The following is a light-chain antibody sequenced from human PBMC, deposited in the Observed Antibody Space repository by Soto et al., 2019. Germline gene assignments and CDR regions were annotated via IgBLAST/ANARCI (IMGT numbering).Light chain of an antibody. J-gene: IGKJ1*01. V-gene: IGKV1-5*01. CDR2: DVS. CDR3: QHYNIFPWT. Sequence: DIQMTQSPSSLSASVGDRITITCRASQTVRRWLAWYQQKPGTAPTLLIYDVSTLERGVPSRFSGSGSGTEFXXTISSLQADDFATYYCQHYNIFPWTFGQGTKVEI. CDR1: QTVRRW.